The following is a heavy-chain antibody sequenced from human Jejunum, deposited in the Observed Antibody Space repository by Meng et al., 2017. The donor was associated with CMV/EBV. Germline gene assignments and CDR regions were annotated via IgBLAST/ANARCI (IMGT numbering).Heavy chain of an antibody. CDR3: ARDHYADPTYTEY. V-gene: IGHV3-30*04. CDR2: SSSNGNDK. D-gene: IGHD4-17*01. Sequence: AASGLTVGFDAVDCVRQASGKGVEWVAVSSSNGNDKYYADSVKGRFTISRDTSKETLFLQMNSLRVDDTAIYYCARDHYADPTYTEYWGQGILVTVSS. CDR1: GLTVGFDA. J-gene: IGHJ4*02.